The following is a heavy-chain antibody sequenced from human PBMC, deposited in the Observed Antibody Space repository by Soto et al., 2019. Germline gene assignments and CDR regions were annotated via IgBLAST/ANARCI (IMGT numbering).Heavy chain of an antibody. CDR2: ISGSGGST. D-gene: IGHD2-15*01. Sequence: GGSLRLSCAASGFTFSSYAMSWVRQAPGKGPEWVSAISGSGGSTYYADSVKGRFTISRDNSKNTLYLQMNSLSAEDTAVYYCAIQVSVVVVDATDYFDYWGQGTLVTVSS. CDR3: AIQVSVVVVDATDYFDY. CDR1: GFTFSSYA. J-gene: IGHJ4*02. V-gene: IGHV3-23*01.